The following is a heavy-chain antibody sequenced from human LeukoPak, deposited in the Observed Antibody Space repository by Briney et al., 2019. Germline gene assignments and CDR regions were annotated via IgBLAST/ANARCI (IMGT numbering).Heavy chain of an antibody. CDR2: IYPGDSDT. D-gene: IGHD3-22*01. CDR1: GYSFTSYW. V-gene: IGHV5-51*01. J-gene: IGHJ4*02. Sequence: GGSLKISCKGSGYSFTSYWIGWVRQMPGKGLEWMGIIYPGDSDTRYSPSFQGQVTISADKSISTAYLQWSSLKASDTAMYYCARGVVHTTLAPTSIDCWGQGTLVTVSS. CDR3: ARGVVHTTLAPTSIDC.